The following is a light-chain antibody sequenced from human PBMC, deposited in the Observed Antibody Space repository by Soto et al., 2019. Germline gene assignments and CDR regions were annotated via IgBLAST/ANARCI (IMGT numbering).Light chain of an antibody. V-gene: IGLV1-44*01. CDR3: GVWDDRLISYI. Sequence: QSALTQPPSTSGTPGQRVTISYSGSTSNIGSNTVSWYQQLPGTAPKLLIYGHNQRPSGVPDRFSGSKSGSSASLAISGLQSEDEADYYCGVWDDRLISYIFGAGTKVTVL. CDR2: GHN. CDR1: TSNIGSNT. J-gene: IGLJ1*01.